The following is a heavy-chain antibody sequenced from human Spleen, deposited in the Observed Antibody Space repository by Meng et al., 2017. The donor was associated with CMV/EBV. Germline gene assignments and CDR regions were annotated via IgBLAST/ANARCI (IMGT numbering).Heavy chain of an antibody. V-gene: IGHV3-23*01. CDR1: SSYA. Sequence: SSYALTWVRQARGKGLGCMSTIIAGGAGADYADSVEGRFSRARDNYRNTLYLQMKSLRAEDTAVYYCAKSADTMGSLLPYSYFDLWGRGTLVTVSS. CDR3: AKSADTMGSLLPYSYFDL. CDR2: IIAGGAGA. D-gene: IGHD3-10*01. J-gene: IGHJ2*01.